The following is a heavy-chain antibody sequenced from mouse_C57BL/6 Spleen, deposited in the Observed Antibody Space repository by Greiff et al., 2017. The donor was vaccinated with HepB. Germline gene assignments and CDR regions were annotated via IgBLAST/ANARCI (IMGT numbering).Heavy chain of an antibody. CDR2: ISDGGSYT. CDR3: AREYYGSPFDY. V-gene: IGHV5-4*01. CDR1: GFTFSSYA. D-gene: IGHD1-1*01. J-gene: IGHJ2*01. Sequence: EVQGVESGGGLVKPGGSLKLSCAASGFTFSSYAMSWVRQTPAKRLEWVATISDGGSYTYYPDNVKGRFTISRDNAKNNLYLQMSHLKSEDTAMYYCAREYYGSPFDYWGQGTTLTVSS.